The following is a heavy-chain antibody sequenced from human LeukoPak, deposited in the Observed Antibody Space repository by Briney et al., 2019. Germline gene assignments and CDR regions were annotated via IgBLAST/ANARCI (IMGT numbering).Heavy chain of an antibody. CDR1: GFTFSSYG. Sequence: GRSLRLSCAASGFTFSSYGMHWVRQAPGKGLEWVAVISYDGSNKYYADSVKGRFTISRDNSKNTLYLQMNSLRAEDTAVYYCANEDSSGYPWDWGQGTLVTASS. J-gene: IGHJ4*02. CDR3: ANEDSSGYPWD. D-gene: IGHD3-22*01. CDR2: ISYDGSNK. V-gene: IGHV3-30*18.